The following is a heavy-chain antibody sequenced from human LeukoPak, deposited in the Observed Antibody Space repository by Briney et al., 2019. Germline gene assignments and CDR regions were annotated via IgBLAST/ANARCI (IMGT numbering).Heavy chain of an antibody. CDR1: AFTFNNYG. CDR2: ILYDGSNK. V-gene: IGHV3-30*18. D-gene: IGHD2-21*01. CDR3: AKVMGIDYHYMDV. J-gene: IGHJ6*03. Sequence: GGSLRLSCAASAFTFNNYGMHWVRQAPGKGLDWVAVILYDGSNKYYADSVKGRFTISRDNSKNMLYLQMNSLRAEDTAVYYCAKVMGIDYHYMDVWGKGTTVTVSS.